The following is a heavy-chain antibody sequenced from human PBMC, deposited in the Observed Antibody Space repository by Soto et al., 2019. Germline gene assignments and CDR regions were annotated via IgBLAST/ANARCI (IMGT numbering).Heavy chain of an antibody. CDR2: IGATGRST. Sequence: GGSLRLSCAASGFSFSNYAMNWVRQAPGKGLEWVSGIGATGRSTSYADSVKGRFTTSRDNSENKLYLQINSLRAEDTATYFCVKSQYDSLRVPFDCCGPGILVTVSS. D-gene: IGHD1-1*01. CDR3: VKSQYDSLRVPFDC. V-gene: IGHV3-23*01. J-gene: IGHJ4*02. CDR1: GFSFSNYA.